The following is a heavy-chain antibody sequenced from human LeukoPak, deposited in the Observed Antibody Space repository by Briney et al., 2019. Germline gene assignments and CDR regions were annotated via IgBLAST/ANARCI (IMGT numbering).Heavy chain of an antibody. J-gene: IGHJ5*02. CDR2: IIPIFGTA. D-gene: IGHD5-18*01. CDR3: AEVTAQNWFDP. CDR1: GGTFSSYA. Sequence: ASVKVSCKASGGTFSSYAISWVRQAPGQGLEWMGGIIPIFGTANYAQKFQSRVTITADESTSTAYMELSSLRSEDTAVYYCAEVTAQNWFDPWGQGTLVTVSS. V-gene: IGHV1-69*13.